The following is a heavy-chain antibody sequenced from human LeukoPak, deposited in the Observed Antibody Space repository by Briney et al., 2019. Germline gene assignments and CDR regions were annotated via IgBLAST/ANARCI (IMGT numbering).Heavy chain of an antibody. J-gene: IGHJ4*02. Sequence: GESLKISCKGAGYSFTSYWIGWVRQMPGKGLEWMGIIHPGDSDTRYSPSFQGQVTISVDKSVSTAYLQWSSLKASDTAMYYCAGLSHRYLDYWGQGTLVTVSS. CDR1: GYSFTSYW. D-gene: IGHD1-14*01. CDR3: AGLSHRYLDY. CDR2: IHPGDSDT. V-gene: IGHV5-51*01.